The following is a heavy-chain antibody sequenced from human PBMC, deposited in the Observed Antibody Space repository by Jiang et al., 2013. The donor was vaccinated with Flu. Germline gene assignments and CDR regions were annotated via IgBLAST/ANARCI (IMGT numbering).Heavy chain of an antibody. D-gene: IGHD3-10*01. Sequence: VQLVESGAEVKKPGSSVKVSCKASGGTFSTYSISWVRQAPGQGPEWMGGIIPMFGTTTYAQKFQGRVTITADESTSIAYMELSSLRSEDTAVYYCARGRQPSNYGSEAFDIWGQG. CDR1: GGTFSTYS. J-gene: IGHJ3*02. CDR2: IIPMFGTT. CDR3: ARGRQPSNYGSEAFDI. V-gene: IGHV1-69*01.